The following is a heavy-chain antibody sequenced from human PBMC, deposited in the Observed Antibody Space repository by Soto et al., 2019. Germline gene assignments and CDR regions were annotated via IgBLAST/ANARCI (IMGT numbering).Heavy chain of an antibody. CDR2: ISYDGSNK. J-gene: IGHJ6*02. CDR1: GFTFSSYG. D-gene: IGHD4-4*01. V-gene: IGHV3-30*03. Sequence: GGSLRLSCAASGFTFSSYGMHWVRQAPGKGLEWVAVISYDGSNKYYADSVKGRFTISRDNSKNTLYLQMNSLRAEDTAVYYCATSHPYSLTYYYYYYGMDVWGQGTTVTVSS. CDR3: ATSHPYSLTYYYYYYGMDV.